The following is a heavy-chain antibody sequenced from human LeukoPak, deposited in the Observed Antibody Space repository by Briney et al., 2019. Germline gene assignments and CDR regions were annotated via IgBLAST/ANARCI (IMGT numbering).Heavy chain of an antibody. D-gene: IGHD3-3*01. CDR1: GFTVSSNY. V-gene: IGHV3-53*01. J-gene: IGHJ4*02. CDR2: ITGSGGGS. CDR3: AKKSLWSGPFDY. Sequence: PGGSLRLSCAASGFTVSSNYMSWVRQAPGKGLEWVSIITGSGGGSYYADSVKGRFTLSRDNSKNTLYLQMNSLRAEDTAVYFCAKKSLWSGPFDYWGQGTLVTVFS.